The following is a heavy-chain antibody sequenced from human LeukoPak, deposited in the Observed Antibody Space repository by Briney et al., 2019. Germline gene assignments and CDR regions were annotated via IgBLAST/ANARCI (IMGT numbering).Heavy chain of an antibody. Sequence: GGSLRLSCAASGFXVSSNYISWVRQAPGKGLEWVSVIYSGGSTYYADAVKGRFTISRDNSKNTLYLQMNSLRAEDTAVYYCARASLYDILTGYYTPYYFDYWGRGTLVTVSS. CDR2: IYSGGST. D-gene: IGHD3-9*01. CDR1: GFXVSSNY. CDR3: ARASLYDILTGYYTPYYFDY. V-gene: IGHV3-53*01. J-gene: IGHJ4*02.